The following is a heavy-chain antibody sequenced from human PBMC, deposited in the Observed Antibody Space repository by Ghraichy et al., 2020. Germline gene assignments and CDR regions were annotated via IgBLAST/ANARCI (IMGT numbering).Heavy chain of an antibody. D-gene: IGHD6-19*01. Sequence: GGSLRLSCAASGFNFEDYGMSWVRQAPGKGLEWVSGINWNGISTGYADSVKGRFTVFRDNAKNSLFLQMNSLRAEDTAFYYCARYDASGWYGVFDFWGQGILVTVSS. V-gene: IGHV3-20*04. CDR3: ARYDASGWYGVFDF. CDR1: GFNFEDYG. CDR2: INWNGIST. J-gene: IGHJ4*02.